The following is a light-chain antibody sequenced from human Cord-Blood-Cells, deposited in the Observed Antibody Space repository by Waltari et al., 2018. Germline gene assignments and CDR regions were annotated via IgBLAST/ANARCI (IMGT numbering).Light chain of an antibody. CDR3: SSYTSSSTYV. CDR2: DVS. J-gene: IGLJ1*01. Sequence: QSALTQPASVSGSPGQSITISCTGTSSDLCGYNYVSWYQQHPGKAPKLMIYDVSQRPSGVSNRFSGSKSGNTASLTISGLQAEDEADYYCSSYTSSSTYVFGTGTKVTVL. CDR1: SSDLCGYNY. V-gene: IGLV2-14*01.